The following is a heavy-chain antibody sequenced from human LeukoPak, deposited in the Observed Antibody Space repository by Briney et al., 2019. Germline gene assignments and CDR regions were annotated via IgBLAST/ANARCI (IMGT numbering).Heavy chain of an antibody. V-gene: IGHV1-46*01. CDR2: VNPSIGST. J-gene: IGHJ4*02. Sequence: ASVKVSCKASGYTFTNYYIHWVRQAPGQGLEWMGVVNPSIGSTVYAPKFQGRLTMTRYTSTSTVYMELSSLRSEDTAVYYCARGGPADGTVNTFDNCGQGTLVTVSS. D-gene: IGHD3-10*01. CDR1: GYTFTNYY. CDR3: ARGGPADGTVNTFDN.